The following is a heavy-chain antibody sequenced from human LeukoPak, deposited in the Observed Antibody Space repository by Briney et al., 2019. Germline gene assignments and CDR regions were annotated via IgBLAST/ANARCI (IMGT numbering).Heavy chain of an antibody. CDR1: GFTFNNYA. CDR2: ISGSGGST. Sequence: GGSLRLSCAASGFTFNNYAMNWVRQAPGKGLEWVSSISGSGGSTYYADSVKGRFTISRDNSKNTLYLQMNSLKAEDTAVYYCARGGQRMFDYWGQGTLVTVSS. J-gene: IGHJ4*02. V-gene: IGHV3-23*01. CDR3: ARGGQRMFDY.